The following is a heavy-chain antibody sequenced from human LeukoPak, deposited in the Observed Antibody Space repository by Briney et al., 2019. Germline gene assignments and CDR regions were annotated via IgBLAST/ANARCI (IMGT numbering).Heavy chain of an antibody. CDR1: GGSISSGSYY. CDR2: IYTSGST. Sequence: SSQTLSLTCTVSGGSISSGSYYWSWIRQPAGKGLEWIGRIYTSGSTNYNPSLKSRVTISVDTSKNQFSLKLSSVTAADTAVYYCARESCSGGSCYPEAFDIWGQGTMVTVPS. V-gene: IGHV4-61*02. D-gene: IGHD2-15*01. J-gene: IGHJ3*02. CDR3: ARESCSGGSCYPEAFDI.